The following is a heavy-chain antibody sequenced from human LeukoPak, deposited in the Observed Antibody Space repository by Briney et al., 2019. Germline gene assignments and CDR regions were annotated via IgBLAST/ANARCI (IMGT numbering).Heavy chain of an antibody. J-gene: IGHJ4*02. Sequence: GGSLRLSCAASGNYWMHWIRQAPGKGLVWVSHINSDGSWTSYADSVKGRFTISKDNAKNTVYLQMNNLRAEDTAVYYCVSFYETYWGRGTLVTVSS. CDR3: VSFYETY. D-gene: IGHD2-2*01. V-gene: IGHV3-74*01. CDR1: GNYW. CDR2: INSDGSWT.